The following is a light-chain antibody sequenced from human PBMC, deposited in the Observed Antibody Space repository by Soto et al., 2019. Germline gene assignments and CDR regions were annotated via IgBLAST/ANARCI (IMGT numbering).Light chain of an antibody. V-gene: IGKV3-15*01. Sequence: EIVMTQSPATLSVSPGERATLSCRASQSVSSDLAWYHQKPGQAPRLLIYGASTRATGIPARFSGSGSGTEFTLTINSLQSEDFAVYYCQQRSNRPPGITFGQGTRLEIK. CDR1: QSVSSD. J-gene: IGKJ5*01. CDR2: GAS. CDR3: QQRSNRPPGIT.